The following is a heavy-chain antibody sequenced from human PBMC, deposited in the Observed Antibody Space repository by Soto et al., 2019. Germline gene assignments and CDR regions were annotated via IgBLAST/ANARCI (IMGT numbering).Heavy chain of an antibody. CDR3: ARAMGSGGSYITPHYYGMDV. CDR2: ISYDGSNK. J-gene: IGHJ6*02. CDR1: GFTFSSYA. D-gene: IGHD2-15*01. Sequence: GGSLRPSCAASGFTFSSYAMHWVRQAPGKGLEWVAVISYDGSNKYYADSVKGRFTISRDNSKNTLYLQMYSLRAEDTAVYYCARAMGSGGSYITPHYYGMDVWGQGTTVTVSS. V-gene: IGHV3-30-3*01.